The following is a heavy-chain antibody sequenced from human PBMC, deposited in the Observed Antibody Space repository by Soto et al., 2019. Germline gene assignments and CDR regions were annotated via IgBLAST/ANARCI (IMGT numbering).Heavy chain of an antibody. CDR1: GYTFTTHG. J-gene: IGHJ6*02. D-gene: IGHD1-1*01. V-gene: IGHV1-18*01. CDR3: ARDLVLEGYFYNYGMDV. Sequence: QIQLVQSGAEVKKPGASVKVSCKTSGYTFTTHGISWVRQAPGQGLEWMGWINTHNHNTDYAQNFQGRVIMTTVTSATTAYMELRSLRSDDTAVYYCARDLVLEGYFYNYGMDVWGQGTTVTVSS. CDR2: INTHNHNT.